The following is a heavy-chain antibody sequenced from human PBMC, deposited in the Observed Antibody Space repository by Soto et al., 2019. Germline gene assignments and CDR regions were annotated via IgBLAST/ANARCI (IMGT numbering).Heavy chain of an antibody. CDR2: INPSGGST. CDR1: GYTFTSYY. J-gene: IGHJ4*02. D-gene: IGHD5-18*01. V-gene: IGHV1-46*01. Sequence: QVQLVQSGAEVKKPGASVKVSCKASGYTFTSYYMHWVRQSPGQGLEWMGIINPSGGSTSYAQKIQGRVTMTRETSTSTGYMELSSLRSEDTAVYYCARGGYSFIDYWGQGTLVTVSS. CDR3: ARGGYSFIDY.